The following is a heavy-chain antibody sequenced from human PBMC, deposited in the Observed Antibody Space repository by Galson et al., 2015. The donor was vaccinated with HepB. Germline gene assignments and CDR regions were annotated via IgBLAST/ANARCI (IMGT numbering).Heavy chain of an antibody. CDR2: MNPNSGNT. V-gene: IGHV1-8*01. J-gene: IGHJ4*02. CDR1: GYTFTSYD. D-gene: IGHD7-27*01. CDR3: ARGPLIAATGDIDY. Sequence: SVKVSCKASGYTFTSYDINWVRQATGQGLEWMGWMNPNSGNTGYAQKFQGRVTMTRNTSIRTAYMELSGLRSEDTAVYYCARGPLIAATGDIDYWGQGTLVTVSS.